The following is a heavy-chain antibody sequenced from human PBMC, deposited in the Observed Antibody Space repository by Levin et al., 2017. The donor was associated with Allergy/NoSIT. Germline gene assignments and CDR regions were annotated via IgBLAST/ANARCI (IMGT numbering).Heavy chain of an antibody. CDR1: GFIFSSYA. J-gene: IGHJ4*02. CDR3: AKGGIGEAGALDY. D-gene: IGHD3-16*01. CDR2: IGTDGGT. Sequence: GGSLRLSCAASGFIFSSYAMTWVRQAPGKGLEWVSSIGTDGGTYYADSVRGRFTISRDNSKNPLNLQMDSLRADDTAVYRCAKGGIGEAGALDYWGQGTLVTVSS. V-gene: IGHV3-23*01.